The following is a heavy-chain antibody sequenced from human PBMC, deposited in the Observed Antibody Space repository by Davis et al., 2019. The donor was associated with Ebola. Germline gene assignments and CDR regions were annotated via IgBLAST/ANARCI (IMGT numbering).Heavy chain of an antibody. V-gene: IGHV4-34*01. CDR2: INHSGST. Sequence: SETLSLTCAVYGGSFSGYYWIWIRQPPGKGLEWIGEINHSGSTNYNPSLKSRVTISVDTSKNQFSLKLSSVTAADTAVYYCAREGIFGVVSPRFDPWGQGTLVTVSS. J-gene: IGHJ5*02. D-gene: IGHD3-3*01. CDR1: GGSFSGYY. CDR3: AREGIFGVVSPRFDP.